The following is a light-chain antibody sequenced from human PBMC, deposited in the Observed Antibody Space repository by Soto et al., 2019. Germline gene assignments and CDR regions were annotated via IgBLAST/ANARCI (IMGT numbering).Light chain of an antibody. Sequence: EIVMTQSPATLSVSPGERATLSCRASQSVNSNLAWYQQKPGQAPRLLLYGASTRATGIPARFSGSGSGTEVTLTISSLQSEDFAVYYCQQYIDWLTFGGGTKVEIK. J-gene: IGKJ4*01. CDR3: QQYIDWLT. CDR2: GAS. CDR1: QSVNSN. V-gene: IGKV3-15*01.